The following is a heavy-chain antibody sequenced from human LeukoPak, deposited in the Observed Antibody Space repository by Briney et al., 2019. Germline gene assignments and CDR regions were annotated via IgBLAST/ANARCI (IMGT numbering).Heavy chain of an antibody. CDR1: GFTFSSYP. CDR3: VRGLQRGGWSTRPGYFDY. D-gene: IGHD6-19*01. V-gene: IGHV3-21*01. J-gene: IGHJ4*02. Sequence: PGGSLRLSCAASGFTFSSYPFNWVRQAPGKGLEWVSSISTSNTYIYYADSLKGRFTISRDNAKNSLYLQMNSLRAEDTAVYYCVRGLQRGGWSTRPGYFDYWGQGTLVTVSS. CDR2: ISTSNTYI.